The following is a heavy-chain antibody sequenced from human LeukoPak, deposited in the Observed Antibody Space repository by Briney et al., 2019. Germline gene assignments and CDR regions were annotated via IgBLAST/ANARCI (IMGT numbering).Heavy chain of an antibody. J-gene: IGHJ5*02. CDR1: GYTFTSYY. CDR3: ARGRKWLVPP. D-gene: IGHD6-19*01. Sequence: ASVTVSCKASGYTFTSYYMHWVRQAPGQGLEWMGTINPSGGSISYAQKFQGRVTMTRDTSTSTVYMELSSLRSEDTAVYYCARGRKWLVPPWGQGTLVTVSS. CDR2: INPSGGSI. V-gene: IGHV1-46*01.